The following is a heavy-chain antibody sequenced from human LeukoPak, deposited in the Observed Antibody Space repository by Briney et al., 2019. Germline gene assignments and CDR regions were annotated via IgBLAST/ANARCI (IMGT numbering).Heavy chain of an antibody. Sequence: SETLSLTCSVFGGSISNTDRYWGWVRQPPEKGLEWIGSIYYSGFTYYNPSLKSRVTISVDTSKNQFSLKLSSVTAADTAVYYSARVGYGDYPNRGGYYYYMDVWGKGTTVTVSS. V-gene: IGHV4-39*07. CDR2: IYYSGFT. D-gene: IGHD4-17*01. CDR1: GGSISNTDRY. CDR3: ARVGYGDYPNRGGYYYYMDV. J-gene: IGHJ6*03.